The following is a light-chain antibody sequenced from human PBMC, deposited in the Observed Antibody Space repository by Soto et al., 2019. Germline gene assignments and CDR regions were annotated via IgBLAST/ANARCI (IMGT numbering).Light chain of an antibody. Sequence: EIVLTQSPGTLSLFPGERATLSCRATQSVNSDYLAWYQQKPGQAPRLLIYIASRRATGIPDRFSGSGSGTDFTLTISRLEPEDFAVYYCQQYVTSPWTFGQGTKVEIK. CDR2: IAS. V-gene: IGKV3-20*01. CDR3: QQYVTSPWT. J-gene: IGKJ1*01. CDR1: QSVNSDY.